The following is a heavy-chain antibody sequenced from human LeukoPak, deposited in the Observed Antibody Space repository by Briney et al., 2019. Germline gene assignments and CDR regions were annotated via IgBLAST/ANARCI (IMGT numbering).Heavy chain of an antibody. CDR1: EFTFSSYA. J-gene: IGHJ6*02. Sequence: GGSLRLSCAASEFTFSSYAMQWVRQAPGKGLEWVSGITVSGGTTYYTNSVKGRFTISRDNSKNTLYLQMNSLRAEDTAVYYCAKYLTARGPPYALDVWGQRTTVTVSS. CDR2: ITVSGGTT. V-gene: IGHV3-23*01. D-gene: IGHD1-14*01. CDR3: AKYLTARGPPYALDV.